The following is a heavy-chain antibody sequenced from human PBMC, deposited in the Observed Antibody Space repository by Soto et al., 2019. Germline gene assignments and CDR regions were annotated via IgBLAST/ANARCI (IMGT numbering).Heavy chain of an antibody. Sequence: ASVKVSCKASGYTFTSYAMHWVRQAPGQRLEWMGWINAGNGNTKYPQKFQGRVTITRDTSASTAYMELSSLRSEDTAVYYCAREQHSSGWYDYYYYGMDVWGQGTTVTVSS. D-gene: IGHD6-19*01. CDR2: INAGNGNT. J-gene: IGHJ6*02. V-gene: IGHV1-3*01. CDR3: AREQHSSGWYDYYYYGMDV. CDR1: GYTFTSYA.